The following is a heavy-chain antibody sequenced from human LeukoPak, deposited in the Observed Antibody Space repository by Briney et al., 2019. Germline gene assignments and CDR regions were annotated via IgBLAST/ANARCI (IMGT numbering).Heavy chain of an antibody. Sequence: ASVKVSCKASGYTFTSYGISWVRQAPGQGLEWMGWISAYNGNTNYAQKLQGRVTMTTDTSTSTAYMELRGLRSDDTAVYYCARRVVVPATKYYYYYYMDVWGKGTTVTISS. CDR1: GYTFTSYG. CDR3: ARRVVVPATKYYYYYYMDV. J-gene: IGHJ6*03. CDR2: ISAYNGNT. V-gene: IGHV1-18*01. D-gene: IGHD2-2*01.